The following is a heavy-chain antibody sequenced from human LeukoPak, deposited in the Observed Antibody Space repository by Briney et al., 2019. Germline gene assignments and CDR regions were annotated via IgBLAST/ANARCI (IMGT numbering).Heavy chain of an antibody. CDR1: GFTVSSNY. J-gene: IGHJ3*02. CDR3: ARTGIQIVVAFDI. CDR2: IYSCGST. Sequence: GGSLRLSCAASGFTVSSNYMSWVRQAPGKGLEWVSVIYSCGSTYYADSVKGRFTISRDNSKNTLYLQMNSLRAEDTAVYYCARTGIQIVVAFDIWGQGTMVTVSS. D-gene: IGHD1-14*01. V-gene: IGHV3-66*03.